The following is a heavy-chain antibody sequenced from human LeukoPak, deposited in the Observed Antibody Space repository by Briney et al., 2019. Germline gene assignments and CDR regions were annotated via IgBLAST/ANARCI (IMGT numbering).Heavy chain of an antibody. D-gene: IGHD2-15*01. J-gene: IGHJ5*02. Sequence: GGSLRLSCAASGFTFSSYAMSWVRQAPGKGLEWVSAISGSGGSTYYADSVKGRFTISRDNSKNTLYLQMNSLRAEDTAVYYCAGMGYSSGRTWFDPWGQGTLVTVSS. V-gene: IGHV3-23*01. CDR2: ISGSGGST. CDR3: AGMGYSSGRTWFDP. CDR1: GFTFSSYA.